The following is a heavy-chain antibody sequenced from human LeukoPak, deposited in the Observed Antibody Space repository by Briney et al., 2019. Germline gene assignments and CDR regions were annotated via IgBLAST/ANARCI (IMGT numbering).Heavy chain of an antibody. CDR1: GGSFSGYY. J-gene: IGHJ4*02. D-gene: IGHD3-9*01. CDR2: IYYSGST. CDR3: AGEPPYYDILTGYH. Sequence: SETLSLTCAVYGGSFSGYYWSWIRQPPGKGLEWIGSIYYSGSTYYNPSLKSRVTISVDTSKNQFSLKLSSVTAADTAVYYCAGEPPYYDILTGYHWGQGTLVTVSS. V-gene: IGHV4-34*01.